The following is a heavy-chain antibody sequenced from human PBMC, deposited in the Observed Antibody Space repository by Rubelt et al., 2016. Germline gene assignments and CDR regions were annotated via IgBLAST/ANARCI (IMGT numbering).Heavy chain of an antibody. J-gene: IGHJ6*02. CDR1: GYTFTGYY. D-gene: IGHD3-10*01. CDR3: ARGRPMGSGSYVGDV. CDR2: IIPIFGTA. V-gene: IGHV1-69*01. Sequence: QVQLVQSGAEVKKPGASVKVSCKASGYTFTGYYMHWVRQAPGQGLEWMGGIIPIFGTANYAQKFQGRVTITADESTSTAYMELSSLRSDDTAVYYCARGRPMGSGSYVGDVWGQGTTVTVSS.